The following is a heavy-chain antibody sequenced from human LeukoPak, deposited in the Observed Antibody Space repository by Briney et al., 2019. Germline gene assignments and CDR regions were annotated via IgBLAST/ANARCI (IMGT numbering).Heavy chain of an antibody. V-gene: IGHV3-23*01. CDR3: ATSTVAKYDY. CDR2: ISADGGST. J-gene: IGHJ4*02. CDR1: GFTFRNHA. Sequence: GGSLRLSCAASGFTFRNHAMSWVRQTPGKGLESVSSISADGGSTLYADSVKGRFTISRDNSKNTLYLQMNSLRAEDTALYYCATSTVAKYDYWGQGTLVAVSS. D-gene: IGHD4-11*01.